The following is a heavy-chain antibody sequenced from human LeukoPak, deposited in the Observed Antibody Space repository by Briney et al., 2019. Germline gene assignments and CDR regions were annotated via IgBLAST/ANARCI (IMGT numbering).Heavy chain of an antibody. CDR2: IYYSGST. Sequence: PSETLSLTCTVSGGSISGSSYYWGWIRQPPGKGLEWIGSIYYSGSTYYNPSLKSRVTISVDTSKNQFSLKLSSVTAADTAVYYCARRSLKGWFDPWGQGTLVTVSS. CDR1: GGSISGSSYY. CDR3: ARRSLKGWFDP. V-gene: IGHV4-39*01. J-gene: IGHJ5*02.